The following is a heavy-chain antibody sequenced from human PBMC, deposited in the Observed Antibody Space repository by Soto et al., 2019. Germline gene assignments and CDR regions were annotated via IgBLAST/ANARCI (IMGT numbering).Heavy chain of an antibody. CDR3: ARAPTYYGFWSGYKHVDV. CDR1: GFIFSSHW. J-gene: IGHJ6*04. V-gene: IGHV3-7*01. Sequence: GGSLRLSCAASGFIFSSHWMTWVRQAPGKGLEWVANINHDGSEKYYVDSVRGRFTISRDNAKNSLYLQMNSLRAEDTAVYYCARAPTYYGFWSGYKHVDVWGKGTTVTVSS. D-gene: IGHD3-3*01. CDR2: INHDGSEK.